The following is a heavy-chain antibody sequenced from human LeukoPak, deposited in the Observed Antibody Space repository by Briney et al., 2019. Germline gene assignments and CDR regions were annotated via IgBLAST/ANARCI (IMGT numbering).Heavy chain of an antibody. CDR3: ALITMVRGVIKTVDY. CDR1: GFTVNSYA. D-gene: IGHD3-10*01. CDR2: ISGSDGST. V-gene: IGHV3-23*01. J-gene: IGHJ4*02. Sequence: GGSLRLSCAASGFTVNSYAMSWVRQAPGKGLEWVSAISGSDGSTYYAGSVKGRFTISRDNSKNTLYLQMNSLRAEDTAVYYCALITMVRGVIKTVDYWGQGTLVTVSS.